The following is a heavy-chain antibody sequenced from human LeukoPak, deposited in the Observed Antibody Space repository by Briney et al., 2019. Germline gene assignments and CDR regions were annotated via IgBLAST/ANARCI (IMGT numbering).Heavy chain of an antibody. Sequence: SETLSLTCTVSGGSISSYYWSWIRQPPGKGLEWIGYIYYSGSTNYNPSLKSRVTISVDTSKNQFSLKLSSVTAADTAVYYCARSPPGIAVAGTAYYFDYWGQGTLVTVSS. CDR1: GGSISSYY. CDR2: IYYSGST. D-gene: IGHD6-19*01. J-gene: IGHJ4*02. V-gene: IGHV4-59*01. CDR3: ARSPPGIAVAGTAYYFDY.